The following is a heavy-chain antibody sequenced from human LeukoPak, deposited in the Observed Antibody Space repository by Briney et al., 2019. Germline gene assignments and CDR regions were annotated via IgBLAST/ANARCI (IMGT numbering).Heavy chain of an antibody. J-gene: IGHJ4*02. CDR1: GFTFSDYY. Sequence: GGSLRLSCAASGFTFSDYYMSWSRQAPGKGLEWVSYISSSSSYIYYADSVKGRFTISRDNAKNSLYLQMNSLRAEDTAVYYCARVPTGISIDYWGQGTLVTVSS. CDR2: ISSSSSYI. D-gene: IGHD1-1*01. CDR3: ARVPTGISIDY. V-gene: IGHV3-11*06.